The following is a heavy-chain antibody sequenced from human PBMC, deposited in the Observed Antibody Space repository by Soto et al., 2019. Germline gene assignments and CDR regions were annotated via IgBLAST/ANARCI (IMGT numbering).Heavy chain of an antibody. V-gene: IGHV4-31*03. CDR1: GGSISSGGYY. CDR2: IYYSGST. J-gene: IGHJ5*02. D-gene: IGHD6-19*01. Sequence: SETLSLTCTVSGGSISSGGYYWSWIRQHPGKGLEWIGYIYYSGSTYYNPSLKSRVTISVDTSKNQFSLKLSSVPAADTAVYYCARVVPYSSGWSKWFDPWGQGTLVTVSS. CDR3: ARVVPYSSGWSKWFDP.